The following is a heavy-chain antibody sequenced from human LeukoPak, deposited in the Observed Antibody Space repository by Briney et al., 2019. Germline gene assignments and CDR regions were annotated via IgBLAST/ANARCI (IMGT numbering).Heavy chain of an antibody. CDR3: ARGHYDSNRHYYFDY. CDR2: IYHSGST. J-gene: IGHJ4*02. Sequence: PSETLSLTCTVSGGSISSGGYYWSWIRQPPGKGLEWIGYIYHSGSTYYNPSLKSRVTISVDRSKNQFSLKLSSVTAADTAVYYCARGHYDSNRHYYFDYWGQGTLVTVSS. D-gene: IGHD3-16*01. V-gene: IGHV4-30-2*01. CDR1: GGSISSGGYY.